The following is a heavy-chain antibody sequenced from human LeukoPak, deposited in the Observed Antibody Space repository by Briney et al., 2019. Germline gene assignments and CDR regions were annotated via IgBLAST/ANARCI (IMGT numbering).Heavy chain of an antibody. V-gene: IGHV4-61*02. D-gene: IGHD6-19*01. CDR2: IYTSSST. CDR1: GGSISSGSYY. CDR3: ARSSYSGWFLYY. J-gene: IGHJ4*02. Sequence: TSQTLSLTCTVSGGSISSGSYYWRWIRQPAGKGLEWIERIYTSSSTNYNPSPKSRVTISVDTSKNQFSLKLSSVTAADTAVYYCARSSYSGWFLYYWGPGTLVTVSS.